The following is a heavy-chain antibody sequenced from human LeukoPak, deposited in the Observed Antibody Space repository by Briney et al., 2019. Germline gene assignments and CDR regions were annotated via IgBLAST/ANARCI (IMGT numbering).Heavy chain of an antibody. CDR3: ASSGSYRFDY. CDR1: GFTFDDYA. V-gene: IGHV3-48*02. Sequence: PGRSLRLSCAASGFTFDDYAMHWVRQAPGKGLEWVSHITASGTAMFYADSVKGRFTISRDNAKNSLYLQMNGLRDEDTAVYYCASSGSYRFDYWGQGTLVTVSS. D-gene: IGHD1-26*01. J-gene: IGHJ4*02. CDR2: ITASGTAM.